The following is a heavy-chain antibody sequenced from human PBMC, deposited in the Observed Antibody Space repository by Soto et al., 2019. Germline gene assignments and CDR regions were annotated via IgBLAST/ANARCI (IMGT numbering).Heavy chain of an antibody. J-gene: IGHJ5*02. CDR3: ARVPEYSSWFDP. Sequence: ASVKVSCKASGYTFTSYAMHWVRQAPGQRLEWMGWINAGNGNTKYSQKFQGRVTITRDTSASTAYMELSSLRSEDMAVYYCARVPEYSSWFDPWGQGTLVTVSS. CDR1: GYTFTSYA. V-gene: IGHV1-3*01. D-gene: IGHD6-6*01. CDR2: INAGNGNT.